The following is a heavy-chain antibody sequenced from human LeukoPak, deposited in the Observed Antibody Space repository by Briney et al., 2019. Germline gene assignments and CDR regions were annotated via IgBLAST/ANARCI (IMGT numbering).Heavy chain of an antibody. D-gene: IGHD3-10*01. CDR2: INPSSGGT. J-gene: IGHJ4*02. Sequence: ASVKVSCKASGYTFTGYYMHWVRQAPGQGLEWMGWINPSSGGTNYAQKFQGRVTMTRDTSISTAYMELSRLRSDDTAVYYCARDRMVRGVGVFDYWGQGTLVTVSS. CDR3: ARDRMVRGVGVFDY. CDR1: GYTFTGYY. V-gene: IGHV1-2*02.